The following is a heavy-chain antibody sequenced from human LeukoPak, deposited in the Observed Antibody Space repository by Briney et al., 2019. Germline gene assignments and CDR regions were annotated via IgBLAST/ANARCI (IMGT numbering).Heavy chain of an antibody. J-gene: IGHJ3*02. Sequence: SETLSLTCTVSGGSISSYYWSWIRQPAGKGLEWIGRIYTSGTTNYNPSLKSQVTMSIDTPKNQFSLKLTSVTAADTAVYYCARDGAVAATDAFDIWGRGTMVTVSS. CDR2: IYTSGTT. D-gene: IGHD2-15*01. CDR3: ARDGAVAATDAFDI. V-gene: IGHV4-4*07. CDR1: GGSISSYY.